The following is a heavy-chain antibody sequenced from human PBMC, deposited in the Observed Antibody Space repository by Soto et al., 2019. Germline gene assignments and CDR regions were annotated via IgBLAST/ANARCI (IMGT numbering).Heavy chain of an antibody. CDR1: GGSISSSSYY. CDR2: IYYSGST. J-gene: IGHJ2*01. V-gene: IGHV4-39*01. D-gene: IGHD6-19*01. CDR3: ARHLSVAVAGRGYFDL. Sequence: QLQLQESGPGLVKPSETLSLTCTVSGGSISSSSYYWGWIRQPPGKGLEWIGSIYYSGSTYYNPSLKSRVTISVDTSKHPSSLKLSSVTAADTAVYYCARHLSVAVAGRGYFDLWGRGTLVTVSS.